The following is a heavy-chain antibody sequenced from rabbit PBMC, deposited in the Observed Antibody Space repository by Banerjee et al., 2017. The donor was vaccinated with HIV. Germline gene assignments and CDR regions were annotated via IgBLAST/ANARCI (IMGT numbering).Heavy chain of an antibody. CDR2: IYSGSSGAT. J-gene: IGHJ6*01. CDR3: ARDGVGYTFDLEL. CDR1: GIDFGSYYY. D-gene: IGHD3-1*01. Sequence: QEQLVESGGGLVPLGASLTLTCKASGIDFGSYYYMCWVRQAPGKGLEWIACIYSGSSGATYYASWAKGRFTISKTSSTTVTLQMTSLTVADTATYFCARDGVGYTFDLELWGQGTLVTVS. V-gene: IGHV1S45*01.